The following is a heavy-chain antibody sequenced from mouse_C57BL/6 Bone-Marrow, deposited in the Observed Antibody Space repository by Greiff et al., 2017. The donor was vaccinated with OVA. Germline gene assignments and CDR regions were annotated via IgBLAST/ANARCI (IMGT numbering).Heavy chain of an antibody. V-gene: IGHV1-19*01. CDR2: INPYNGGT. Sequence: SGPVLVKPGASVKMSCKASGYTFTDYYMNWVKQSHGKSLEWIGVINPYNGGTSYNQKFKAKATLTVDKSSSTAYMQLKSLTSEDSAVYYCARRTWTYWGQGTLVTVSA. J-gene: IGHJ3*01. CDR3: ARRTWTY. CDR1: GYTFTDYY.